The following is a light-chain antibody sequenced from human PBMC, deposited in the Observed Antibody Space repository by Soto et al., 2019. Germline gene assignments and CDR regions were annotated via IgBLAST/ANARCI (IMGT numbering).Light chain of an antibody. J-gene: IGLJ2*01. CDR2: TND. V-gene: IGLV1-44*01. CDR3: ATWDDSLTGVV. CDR1: SSNIGTNT. Sequence: QSVLTQAPSASGTPGQRVTISCSGSSSNIGTNTVNWYQQLPGRAPKLLIHTNDERPSGVPDRFSGSKSGTSASLAISGLQSEDEADYYCATWDDSLTGVVFGGGTKVTVL.